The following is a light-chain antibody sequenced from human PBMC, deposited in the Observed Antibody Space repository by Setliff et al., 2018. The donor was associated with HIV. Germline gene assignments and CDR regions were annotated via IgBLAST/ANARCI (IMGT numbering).Light chain of an antibody. CDR2: DVT. J-gene: IGLJ1*01. V-gene: IGLV2-14*03. CDR1: SSDIGGYDY. Sequence: QSVLTQPASVSGSPGQSITISCTGTSSDIGGYDYVSWFQHPPGKAPKLMMSDVTKRPPGVSNRFSGSKSGNTASLTISGLQAKDEADYYCSSYSRSSTFGVFGTGTRSPS. CDR3: SSYSRSSTFGV.